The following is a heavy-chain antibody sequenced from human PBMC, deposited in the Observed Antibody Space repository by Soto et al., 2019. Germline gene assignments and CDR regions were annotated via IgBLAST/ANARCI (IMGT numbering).Heavy chain of an antibody. V-gene: IGHV3-33*01. Sequence: QVQLVESGGGVVQPGRSLRLSCAASGFTFSSYGMHWVRQAPGKGLEWVAVIWYDGSNKYYADSVKGRFTISRDNSKNTLYLQMNSLRAEDTAVYYCAREGTDYGDYGDYYYYYGMDVW. CDR3: AREGTDYGDYGDYYYYYGMDV. J-gene: IGHJ6*01. D-gene: IGHD4-17*01. CDR2: IWYDGSNK. CDR1: GFTFSSYG.